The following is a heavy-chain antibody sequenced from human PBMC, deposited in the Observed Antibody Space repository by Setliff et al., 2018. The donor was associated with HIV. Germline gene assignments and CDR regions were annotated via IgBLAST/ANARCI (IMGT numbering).Heavy chain of an antibody. CDR3: AREDDSSGDAFDI. D-gene: IGHD3-22*01. CDR1: GFMFGVDW. V-gene: IGHV3-7*03. J-gene: IGHJ3*02. Sequence: PGGSLRLSCAASGFMFGVDWMSWVRQTPGKGLEWVASVTPDGGDKYYADSVKGRFTISRDNAKNSLYLQMNSLRAEDTAVYYCAREDDSSGDAFDIWGQGTMVTVSS. CDR2: VTPDGGDK.